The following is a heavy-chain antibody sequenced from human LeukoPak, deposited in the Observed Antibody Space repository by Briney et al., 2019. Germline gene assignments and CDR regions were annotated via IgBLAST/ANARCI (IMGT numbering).Heavy chain of an antibody. V-gene: IGHV3-48*03. CDR3: AKDLRAKSGSGSYGWFDP. CDR2: ISSSGSTR. Sequence: GGSLRLSCAASGFIFSSYEMKWVRQAPGKGLEWVSYISSSGSTRYYADSVKGRFTISRDNAKNSLYLQMNSLRADDTAVYYCAKDLRAKSGSGSYGWFDPWGLGTLVTVSS. CDR1: GFIFSSYE. D-gene: IGHD3-10*01. J-gene: IGHJ5*02.